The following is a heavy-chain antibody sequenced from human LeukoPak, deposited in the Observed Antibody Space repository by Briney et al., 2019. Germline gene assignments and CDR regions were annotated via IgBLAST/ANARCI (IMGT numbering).Heavy chain of an antibody. CDR3: ARLGAIPWFGEHFNWFDP. CDR2: INHSGAT. V-gene: IGHV4-34*01. Sequence: SETLSLTCAVCGGSFSGDYWNWIRQPPGKGLGWIGKINHSGATNYNPSLKSRVTISVDTSNNHFSLKLSSVTVADTAVYYCARLGAIPWFGEHFNWFDPWGQGTLVTVSS. J-gene: IGHJ5*02. CDR1: GGSFSGDY. D-gene: IGHD3-10*01.